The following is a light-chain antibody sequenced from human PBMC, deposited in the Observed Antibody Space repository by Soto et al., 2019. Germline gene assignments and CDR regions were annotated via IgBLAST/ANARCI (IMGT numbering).Light chain of an antibody. J-gene: IGLJ1*01. CDR1: SNDIGGYNY. V-gene: IGLV2-8*01. CDR3: SSYSGTSNKGI. Sequence: QSALTQPPSVSGSLGQSVTISCTGTSNDIGGYNYVSWYQQHPGKAPKLIIHEVNKRPSGVPDRFSGSKSGSTASLTVSGLQAEDEADYYCSSYSGTSNKGIFGTGTKVTVL. CDR2: EVN.